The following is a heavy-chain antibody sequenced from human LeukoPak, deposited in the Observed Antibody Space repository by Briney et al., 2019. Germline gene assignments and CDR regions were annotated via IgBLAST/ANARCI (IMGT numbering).Heavy chain of an antibody. D-gene: IGHD3-22*01. CDR1: GFTFSSYA. V-gene: IGHV3-23*01. CDR3: AKPGTYYYDSSGYPN. Sequence: GGSLRLSCAASGFTFSSYAMSWVRQAPGKGREWVSAISGSGGSTYYADSVKGRFTISRDNSKNTLYLQMNSLRAEDTAVYYCAKPGTYYYDSSGYPNWGQGTLVTVSS. J-gene: IGHJ4*02. CDR2: ISGSGGST.